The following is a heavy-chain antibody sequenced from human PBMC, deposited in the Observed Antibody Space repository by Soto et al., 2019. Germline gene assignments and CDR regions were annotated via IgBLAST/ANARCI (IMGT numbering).Heavy chain of an antibody. V-gene: IGHV1-69*08. Sequence: QVQLVQSGAEVKKPGSSVKVSCKASGGTFSSYTISWVRQAPGQGLEWMGKIIPILGTANYAQKFQGRVTITADKSTSTAYMEMSSLRSEDTAVYYCARDFHDELSGEANHWGQGTLVTVSS. J-gene: IGHJ5*02. CDR1: GGTFSSYT. CDR3: ARDFHDELSGEANH. CDR2: IIPILGTA. D-gene: IGHD3-10*02.